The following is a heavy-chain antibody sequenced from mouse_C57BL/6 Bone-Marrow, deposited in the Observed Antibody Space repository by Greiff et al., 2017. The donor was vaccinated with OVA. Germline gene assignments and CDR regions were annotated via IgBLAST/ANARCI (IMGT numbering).Heavy chain of an antibody. CDR1: GYAFSSSW. CDR2: IYPGDGDT. V-gene: IGHV1-82*01. J-gene: IGHJ3*01. CDR3: ARGNFRAWFAY. Sequence: VQLQQSGPELVKPGASVKISCKASGYAFSSSWMNWVKPRPGKGLEWIGRIYPGDGDTNYNGKFKGKATLTADKSSSTAYMQLSSLTSEDSAVYFCARGNFRAWFAYWGQGTLVTVSA.